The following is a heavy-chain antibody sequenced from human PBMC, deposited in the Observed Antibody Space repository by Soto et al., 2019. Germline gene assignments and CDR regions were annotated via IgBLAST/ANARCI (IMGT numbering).Heavy chain of an antibody. CDR3: AKGSRMWTPDY. J-gene: IGHJ4*02. D-gene: IGHD2-21*01. V-gene: IGHV1-3*01. Sequence: ASVKVSFRASGYTFTDYAIHWVRQAPGQRLEWMGCIAPGNGNTKCSQNFQGRVTITRDTSATTAYMELSSLRSEDTAVYYCAKGSRMWTPDYWGQGTLVTVSS. CDR2: IAPGNGNT. CDR1: GYTFTDYA.